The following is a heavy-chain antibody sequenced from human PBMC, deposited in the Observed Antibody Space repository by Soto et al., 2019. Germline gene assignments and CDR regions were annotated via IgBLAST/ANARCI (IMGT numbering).Heavy chain of an antibody. CDR2: FDPEDGET. CDR3: ATDLIAVAGYLFDY. Sequence: ASVKVSCKVSGYTLTELSMHWVRQAPGKGLEWMGGFDPEDGETIHAQKFQGRVTMTEDTSTDTAYMELSSLRSEDTAVYYCATDLIAVAGYLFDYWGQGTLVTVSS. CDR1: GYTLTELS. V-gene: IGHV1-24*01. D-gene: IGHD6-19*01. J-gene: IGHJ4*02.